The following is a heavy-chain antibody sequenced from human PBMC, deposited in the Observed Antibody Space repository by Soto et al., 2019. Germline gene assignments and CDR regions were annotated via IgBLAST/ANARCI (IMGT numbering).Heavy chain of an antibody. CDR2: IKQDGSEK. J-gene: IGHJ4*02. CDR3: ARDLGMFDY. V-gene: IGHV3-7*01. D-gene: IGHD1-26*01. Sequence: GGSLRLSCAASGFTFSSYWMSWVRQAPGKGRGWVANIKQDGSEKYYVDSVKGRFPISRDNAKNSLYLQMNSLRAEDTAVYYCARDLGMFDYWGQGTLVTVSS. CDR1: GFTFSSYW.